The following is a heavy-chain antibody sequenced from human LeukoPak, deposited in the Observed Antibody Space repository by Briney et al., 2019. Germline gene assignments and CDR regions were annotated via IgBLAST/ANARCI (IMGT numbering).Heavy chain of an antibody. CDR3: ARGRFLEWLLSGAFDI. Sequence: SVKVSCKASGGTFSSYAISWVRQAPGQGLEWMGGIIPIFDTANYAQKFQGRVTITADESTSTAYMELSSLRSEDTAVYYCARGRFLEWLLSGAFDIWGQGTMVTVSS. J-gene: IGHJ3*02. CDR1: GGTFSSYA. CDR2: IIPIFDTA. V-gene: IGHV1-69*01. D-gene: IGHD3-3*01.